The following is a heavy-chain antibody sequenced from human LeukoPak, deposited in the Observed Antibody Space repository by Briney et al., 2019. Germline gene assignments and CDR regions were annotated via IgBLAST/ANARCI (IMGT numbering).Heavy chain of an antibody. Sequence: SQTLSLTCAVSGGSISSGGYSWSWIRQPPGKGLEWIGYIYHSGSTYYNPSPKSRVTISVDRSKNQFSLKLSSVTAADTAVYYCARDSGGEFDYWGQGTLVTVSS. CDR1: GGSISSGGYS. CDR2: IYHSGST. V-gene: IGHV4-30-2*01. CDR3: ARDSGGEFDY. J-gene: IGHJ4*02. D-gene: IGHD3-16*01.